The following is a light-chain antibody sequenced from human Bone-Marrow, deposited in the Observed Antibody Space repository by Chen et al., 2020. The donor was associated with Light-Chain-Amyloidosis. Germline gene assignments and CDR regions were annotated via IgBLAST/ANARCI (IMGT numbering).Light chain of an antibody. J-gene: IGLJ1*01. CDR2: AVS. V-gene: IGLV2-14*01. CDR1: SGDVGTYNY. CDR3: SSFTSSSSYV. Sequence: QSALTQPASVSGSPGQSITISCTGTSGDVGTYNYVSWYLQHPDKAPNVMIYAVSNRPSGVANPFSSSNTGNTASLTISGIEAEDEADYYCSSFTSSSSYVFGPGTKVTVL.